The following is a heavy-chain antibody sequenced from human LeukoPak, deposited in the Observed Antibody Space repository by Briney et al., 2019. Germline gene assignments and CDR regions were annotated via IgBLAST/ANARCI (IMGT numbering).Heavy chain of an antibody. J-gene: IGHJ5*02. D-gene: IGHD3-10*01. V-gene: IGHV4-31*03. CDR1: GGSISSGGYY. Sequence: PSQTLSVTCTVSGGSISSGGYYWSWIRPHPGKGLEWIGYIYYSGSTYYNPSLKSRVTISVDTSKNQFSLKLSSVTAADTAVYYCAVYYGRELDPWGQGTLVTVSS. CDR3: AVYYGRELDP. CDR2: IYYSGST.